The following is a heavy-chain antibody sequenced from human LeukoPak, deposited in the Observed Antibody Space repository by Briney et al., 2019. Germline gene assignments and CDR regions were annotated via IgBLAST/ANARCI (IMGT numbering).Heavy chain of an antibody. CDR2: ISSSSSYI. Sequence: PGGPLRLSCAASGFTFSSYSMNWVRQAPGKGLEWVSSISSSSSYIYYADSVKGRFTISRDNAKNSPYLQMNSLRAEDTAVYYCARDTAPSKATYYDFWSGYFGYWGQGTLVTVSS. CDR1: GFTFSSYS. J-gene: IGHJ4*02. CDR3: ARDTAPSKATYYDFWSGYFGY. V-gene: IGHV3-21*01. D-gene: IGHD3-3*01.